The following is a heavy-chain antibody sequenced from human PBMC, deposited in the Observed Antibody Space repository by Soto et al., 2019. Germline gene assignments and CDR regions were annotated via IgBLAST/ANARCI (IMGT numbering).Heavy chain of an antibody. CDR1: GYTFTSYA. V-gene: IGHV1-3*01. CDR2: INAGNGNT. Sequence: QVQLVQSGAEVKKPGASVKVSCKASGYTFTSYAMHWVRQAPGQRLEWMGWINAGNGNTKYSQKFQGRIIITRDTSASTAYMELSSLRSEDTAVYYCAKGYYYYYMDVWGKGTTVTVSS. CDR3: AKGYYYYYMDV. J-gene: IGHJ6*03.